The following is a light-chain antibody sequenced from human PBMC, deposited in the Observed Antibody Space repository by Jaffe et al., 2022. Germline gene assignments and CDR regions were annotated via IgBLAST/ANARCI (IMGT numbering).Light chain of an antibody. Sequence: DFVMTQSPDSLAVSLGERATINCKSSQSVFYSPKNKNYLAWYQQRPGQPPKLLIYWASVRESGVPDRFRGSGSGTDFTLTISSVQAEDVAVYYCQQYYSTLYTFGQGTKLEIK. CDR3: QQYYSTLYT. V-gene: IGKV4-1*01. CDR2: WAS. J-gene: IGKJ2*01. CDR1: QSVFYSPKNKNY.